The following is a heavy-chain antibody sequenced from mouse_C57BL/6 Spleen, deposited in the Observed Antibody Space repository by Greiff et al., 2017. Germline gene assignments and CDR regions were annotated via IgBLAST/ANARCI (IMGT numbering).Heavy chain of an antibody. CDR3: ARAHYYGSSFFAY. J-gene: IGHJ3*01. D-gene: IGHD1-1*01. CDR1: GYTFTGYW. Sequence: QVQLKQPGAELMKPGASVKLSCKATGYTFTGYWIEWVKPRPGHGLEWIGEILPGSGSTNYNEKFKGKATFTADTSSNTAYMQLSSLTTEDSAIYYGARAHYYGSSFFAYWGQGTLVTVSA. V-gene: IGHV1-9*01. CDR2: ILPGSGST.